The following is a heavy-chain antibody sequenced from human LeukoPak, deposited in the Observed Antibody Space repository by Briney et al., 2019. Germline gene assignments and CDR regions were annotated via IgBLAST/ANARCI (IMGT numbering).Heavy chain of an antibody. CDR3: ARGGDVWSGFLGTKYYFDY. D-gene: IGHD3-3*01. J-gene: IGHJ4*02. CDR1: GGSFSGYY. Sequence: PSETLSLTCAVYGGSFSGYYWSWIRQPPGKGLEWIGEINHSGSTNYNPSLKSRVTISVDTSKNQFSLKLSSVTAADTAVYYCARGGDVWSGFLGTKYYFDYWGQGTLVTVSS. CDR2: INHSGST. V-gene: IGHV4-34*01.